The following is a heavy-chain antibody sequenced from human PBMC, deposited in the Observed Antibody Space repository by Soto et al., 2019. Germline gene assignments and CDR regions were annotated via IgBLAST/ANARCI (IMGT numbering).Heavy chain of an antibody. Sequence: QVQLVESGGGVVQPGTSLRLSCAASGFTFKNYGMHWVRQAPGKGLEWVAIVYYDGSNQYYADSVKGRCTISRDNSKNTLYLHMNSLRVDDTAMYYCAIDLSDYWGQGTLVTVSS. CDR3: AIDLSDY. CDR2: VYYDGSNQ. CDR1: GFTFKNYG. J-gene: IGHJ4*02. V-gene: IGHV3-33*01.